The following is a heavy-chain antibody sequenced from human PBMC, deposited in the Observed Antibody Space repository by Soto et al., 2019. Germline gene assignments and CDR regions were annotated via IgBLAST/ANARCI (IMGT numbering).Heavy chain of an antibody. D-gene: IGHD2-21*01. CDR1: GFDFRHYA. V-gene: IGHV3-30*04. CDR2: IIYDGRHQ. CDR3: ARDRHCSGDSCRWGTEYYYYGMDV. Sequence: QEQLVESGGGVVQPGRSLGLSCAASGFDFRHYAMNWVRQAPGKGLEWLAFIIYDGRHQNYADSVKGRFTIFRDNSKNTVYLQMNSLRAEDTAVYYCARDRHCSGDSCRWGTEYYYYGMDVWGQGTTVTVSS. J-gene: IGHJ6*02.